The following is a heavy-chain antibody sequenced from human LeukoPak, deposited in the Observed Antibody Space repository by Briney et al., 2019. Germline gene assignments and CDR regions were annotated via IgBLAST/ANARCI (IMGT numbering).Heavy chain of an antibody. CDR2: ISGSGGST. Sequence: PGGFLRLSCAASGFTFSSFWMSWVRQAPGKGLEWVSAISGSGGSTYYADSVKGRFTISRDNSKNTLYLQMNSLRAEDTAVYYCAKGEPYYGSGSYQIDYWGQGTLVTVSS. CDR1: GFTFSSFW. V-gene: IGHV3-23*01. J-gene: IGHJ4*02. CDR3: AKGEPYYGSGSYQIDY. D-gene: IGHD3-10*01.